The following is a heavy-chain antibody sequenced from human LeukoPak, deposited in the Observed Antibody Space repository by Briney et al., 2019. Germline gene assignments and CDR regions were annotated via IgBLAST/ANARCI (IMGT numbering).Heavy chain of an antibody. CDR1: GGSISSYY. D-gene: IGHD3-9*01. CDR2: IYTSGST. Sequence: SETLSLTCTVSGGSISSYYWSWIRQPGGKGLEWIGRIYTSGSTNYNPSLKSRVTMSVDTSKNQFSLKLSSVTAADTAVYYCARLTTKFYHYYMDVWGKGTTVTVSS. J-gene: IGHJ6*03. CDR3: ARLTTKFYHYYMDV. V-gene: IGHV4-4*07.